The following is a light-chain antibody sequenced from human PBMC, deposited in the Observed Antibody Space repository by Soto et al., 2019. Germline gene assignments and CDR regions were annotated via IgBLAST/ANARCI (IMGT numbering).Light chain of an antibody. CDR1: SSDVGGYND. CDR2: DVS. CDR3: SSYTSSSTLYV. J-gene: IGLJ1*01. V-gene: IGLV2-14*01. Sequence: QSVLTQPASVSGSPGQSITISCTGTSSDVGGYNDVSWYQQHPGKAPKLMIYDVSNRPSGVSNRFSVSKSGNKASLTISGLQAEDEADYYCSSYTSSSTLYVFGPGTKLTAL.